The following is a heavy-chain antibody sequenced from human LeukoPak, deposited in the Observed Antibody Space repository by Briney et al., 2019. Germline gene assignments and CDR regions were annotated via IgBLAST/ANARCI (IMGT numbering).Heavy chain of an antibody. V-gene: IGHV3-23*01. CDR2: ISGSGGST. D-gene: IGHD2-15*01. CDR3: AKDRSVHGVVAAWFDP. Sequence: PGGSLRLSCAASGFTFSSYGMHWVRQAPGKGLEWVSAISGSGGSTYYADSVKGRFTISRDNSKNTLYLQMNSLRAEDTAVYYCAKDRSVHGVVAAWFDPWGQGTLVTVSS. CDR1: GFTFSSYG. J-gene: IGHJ5*02.